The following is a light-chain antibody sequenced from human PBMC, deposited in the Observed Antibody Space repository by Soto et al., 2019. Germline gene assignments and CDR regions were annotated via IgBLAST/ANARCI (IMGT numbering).Light chain of an antibody. CDR2: AAS. Sequence: EIVMTQAPATLSVSPGERATLSCRASQSVSGNLAWYQQKPGQAPRLLIYAASTKATGIPARFSGSGSGTEFALTISSMQSEDFAVYYCQQYNNWPPITFGPGTKVDIK. J-gene: IGKJ3*01. V-gene: IGKV3-15*01. CDR3: QQYNNWPPIT. CDR1: QSVSGN.